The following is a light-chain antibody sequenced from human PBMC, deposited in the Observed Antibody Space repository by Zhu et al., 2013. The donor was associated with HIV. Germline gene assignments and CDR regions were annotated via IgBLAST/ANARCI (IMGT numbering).Light chain of an antibody. CDR1: QSLLHSNGYNY. CDR3: MQPLHTPLS. J-gene: IGKJ4*01. V-gene: IGKV2-28*01. CDR2: LGS. Sequence: DIVMTQSPLSLPVTPGEPASISCRSSQSLLHSNGYNYLDWYLQKPGQSPQLLIYLGSNQASGVPDRFSGSGSGTDFTLKISRVEAEDVGVYYCMQPLHTPLSFGGGTKVEIK.